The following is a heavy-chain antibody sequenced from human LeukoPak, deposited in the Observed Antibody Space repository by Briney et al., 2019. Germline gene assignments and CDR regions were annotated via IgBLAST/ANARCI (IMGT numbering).Heavy chain of an antibody. CDR3: ARASARLRWWFDP. J-gene: IGHJ5*02. CDR2: IYYSGST. D-gene: IGHD2-21*02. V-gene: IGHV4-59*01. Sequence: SETLSLTCTVSGGSISSYYWSWIRQPPGKGLEWIGYIYYSGSTNYNPSLKSRVTISVDTSKNQFSLKLSSVTAADTAVYYCARASARLRWWFDPWGQGTLVTVSS. CDR1: GGSISSYY.